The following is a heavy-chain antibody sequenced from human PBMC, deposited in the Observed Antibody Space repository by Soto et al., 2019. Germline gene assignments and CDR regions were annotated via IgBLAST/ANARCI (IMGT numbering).Heavy chain of an antibody. D-gene: IGHD6-19*01. CDR2: IYYSGST. V-gene: IGHV4-30-4*01. Sequence: SETLSLTCTVSGGSISSGDYYWSWIRQPPGKGLEWIGYIYYSGSTYYNPSLKSRVTISVDTSKNQFSLKLSSVTAADTAVYYCAREQAIRIAVAGIIGDWGQGTLVTVSS. CDR1: GGSISSGDYY. J-gene: IGHJ4*02. CDR3: AREQAIRIAVAGIIGD.